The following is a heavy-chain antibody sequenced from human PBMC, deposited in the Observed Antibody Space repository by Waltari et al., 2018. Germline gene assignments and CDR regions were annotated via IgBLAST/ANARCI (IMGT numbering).Heavy chain of an antibody. V-gene: IGHV3-7*01. CDR2: INYDGSHR. J-gene: IGHJ4*02. Sequence: EVQLVESGGGLVEAGGCRRVACAAFGCTFSRYWMSWVRQTPGKGLQWVANINYDGSHRYYVDSVKGRFTISRDNAKNSVYLQMNSLRVEDTAVYYCAKSRGFEYWGQGALITVSS. D-gene: IGHD2-2*01. CDR1: GCTFSRYW. CDR3: AKSRGFEY.